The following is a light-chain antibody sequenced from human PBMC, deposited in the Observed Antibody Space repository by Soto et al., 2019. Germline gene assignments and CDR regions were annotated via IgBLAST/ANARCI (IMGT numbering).Light chain of an antibody. CDR3: GSYTGSIYV. J-gene: IGLJ1*01. Sequence: QYLLTQPDSLSRSPAESITISCTVTSSDVGGYKFVSWYQQHPGKAPKLMIYEVSNRPSGVSSRFSGSKSGNTASLTIPGLQAEDEADYYCGSYTGSIYVFGPGTKVTVL. CDR1: SSDVGGYKF. CDR2: EVS. V-gene: IGLV2-14*01.